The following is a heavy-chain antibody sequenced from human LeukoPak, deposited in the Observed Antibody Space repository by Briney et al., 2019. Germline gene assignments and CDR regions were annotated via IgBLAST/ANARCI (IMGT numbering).Heavy chain of an antibody. J-gene: IGHJ3*02. Sequence: GGSLRLSCAASGFTFSSYAMHWVRQAPGKGLEWVAVISYDGSNKYHADSVKGRFTISRDNSKNTLYLQMNSLRAEDTAVYYCARDREAHDAFDIWGQGTMVTVSS. D-gene: IGHD1-26*01. CDR3: ARDREAHDAFDI. V-gene: IGHV3-30-3*01. CDR1: GFTFSSYA. CDR2: ISYDGSNK.